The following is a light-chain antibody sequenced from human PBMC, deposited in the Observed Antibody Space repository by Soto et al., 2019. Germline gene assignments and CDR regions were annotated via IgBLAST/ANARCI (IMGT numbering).Light chain of an antibody. CDR3: QQYGSSPPT. CDR1: QSISRY. V-gene: IGKV3-20*01. CDR2: GAS. J-gene: IGKJ1*01. Sequence: IVLTQSPGTLSLSPGERTTLSCRASQSISRYLAWYQQKPGQGPRLLIYGASSRATGTPDRFSGSGSGTDFTLTINRLAPEDFALYYCQQYGSSPPTFGHGTKVEIK.